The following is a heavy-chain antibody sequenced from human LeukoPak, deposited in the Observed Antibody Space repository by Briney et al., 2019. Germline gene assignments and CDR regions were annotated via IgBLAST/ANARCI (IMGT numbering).Heavy chain of an antibody. J-gene: IGHJ4*02. D-gene: IGHD3-22*01. V-gene: IGHV3-74*01. CDR1: GFTFSSYW. CDR3: ARVYYHSSVYRPIDY. CDR2: INSDGSST. Sequence: GGSLRLSCAASGFTFSSYWMHWVRQAPGKGLVWVSRINSDGSSTSYADSVKGRFTISRDNAKNSLFLQMNSLRAEDTAVYYCARVYYHSSVYRPIDYWGQGTLVTVSS.